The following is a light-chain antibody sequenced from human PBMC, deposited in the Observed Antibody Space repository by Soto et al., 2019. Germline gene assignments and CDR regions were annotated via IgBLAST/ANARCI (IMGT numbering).Light chain of an antibody. CDR1: QSVSSSY. Sequence: EIVLTQSPGTLSLSPGERATLSCRASQSVSSSYLAWYQQKPGQAPRLLIYGASTRATGIPARFSGSGSGTEFTLTISSLQSEDCAVYYCQQYKNWPWTFGQGTKVDIK. CDR3: QQYKNWPWT. V-gene: IGKV3-15*01. CDR2: GAS. J-gene: IGKJ1*01.